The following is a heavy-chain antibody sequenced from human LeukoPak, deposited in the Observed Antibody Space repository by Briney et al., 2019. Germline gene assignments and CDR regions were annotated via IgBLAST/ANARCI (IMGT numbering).Heavy chain of an antibody. CDR1: GGTFSSYA. J-gene: IGHJ5*02. Sequence: ASVKVSCKASGGTFSSYAISWVRQAPGQGLEWMGRIIPILGIANYAQKFQGRVTITADKSTSTAYMELSSLRSEDTAVYYCARGYSYGVRNVNWFDPWGQGTLVTVSS. CDR3: ARGYSYGVRNVNWFDP. V-gene: IGHV1-69*04. D-gene: IGHD5-18*01. CDR2: IIPILGIA.